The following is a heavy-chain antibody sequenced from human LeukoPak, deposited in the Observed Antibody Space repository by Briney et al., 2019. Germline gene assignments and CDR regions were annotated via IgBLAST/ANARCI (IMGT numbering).Heavy chain of an antibody. CDR3: AREPTSIRYDSSGPEGYFDY. CDR1: GFTVSSNY. D-gene: IGHD3-22*01. V-gene: IGHV3-53*01. CDR2: IYSGGTT. J-gene: IGHJ4*02. Sequence: PGGSLRLSCAASGFTVSSNYMSWVRQAPGKGLEWVSVIYSGGTTYYADSVKDRFTISRDNSKNTLYLQMNSLRAEDTAMYYCAREPTSIRYDSSGPEGYFDYWGQGTLVTVSS.